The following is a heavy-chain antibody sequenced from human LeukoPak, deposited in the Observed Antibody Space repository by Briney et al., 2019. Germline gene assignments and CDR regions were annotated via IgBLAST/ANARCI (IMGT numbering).Heavy chain of an antibody. Sequence: GGSLRLSCAASGFTFSSYWMSWVRQAPGKGLEWVANIKQDGSEKYYVDSVKGRFTISRDNAKNSLYLQMNSLRAEDTAVYYCARHRITMVRGVITPGAFDIWGQGTMVTVSS. V-gene: IGHV3-7*01. J-gene: IGHJ3*02. CDR3: ARHRITMVRGVITPGAFDI. CDR1: GFTFSSYW. CDR2: IKQDGSEK. D-gene: IGHD3-10*01.